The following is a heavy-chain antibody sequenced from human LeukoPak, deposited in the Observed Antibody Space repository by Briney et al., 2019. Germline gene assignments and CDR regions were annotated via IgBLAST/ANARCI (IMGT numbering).Heavy chain of an antibody. V-gene: IGHV3-23*01. CDR3: ARAEAAGDNRGGYYYFYMDV. Sequence: PGGSLRLSRATSGFTFSAHHMNWVRQAPGKGLEWVSGITASGATTYYADSVKGRFTISRDSSQSTLYLQMNSLRAEDTAVYYCARAEAAGDNRGGYYYFYMDVWGKGTTVTVSS. CDR1: GFTFSAHH. D-gene: IGHD6-25*01. CDR2: ITASGATT. J-gene: IGHJ6*03.